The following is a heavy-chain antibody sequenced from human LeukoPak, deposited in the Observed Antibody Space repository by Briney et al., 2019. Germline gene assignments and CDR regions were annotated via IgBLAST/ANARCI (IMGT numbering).Heavy chain of an antibody. CDR1: GGSFSGYY. CDR2: INHSGST. Sequence: PSETLSLTCAVYGGSFSGYYWSWIRQPPGKGLEWIGEINHSGSTNYNPSLKSRVTISVDTSKNQFSLKLSSVTAADTAVYYCARGHVVREVIPGDAFDIGGQGTMVTVSS. V-gene: IGHV4-34*01. J-gene: IGHJ3*02. D-gene: IGHD3-10*01. CDR3: ARGHVVREVIPGDAFDI.